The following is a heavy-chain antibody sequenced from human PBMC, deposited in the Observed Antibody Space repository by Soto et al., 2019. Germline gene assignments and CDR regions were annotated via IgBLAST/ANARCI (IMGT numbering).Heavy chain of an antibody. V-gene: IGHV4-34*01. CDR3: ARGIEAGRDFDY. CDR2: INHSGST. CDR1: GGSFSGYY. J-gene: IGHJ4*02. Sequence: QVQLQQWGAGLLKPSETLSLTCAVYGGSFSGYYWSWIRQPPGKGLEWIGEINHSGSTNYNPSLKSRVTISVDTSKNQFSLKLSSVTAADTAVYYCARGIEAGRDFDYWGQGTLVTVSS.